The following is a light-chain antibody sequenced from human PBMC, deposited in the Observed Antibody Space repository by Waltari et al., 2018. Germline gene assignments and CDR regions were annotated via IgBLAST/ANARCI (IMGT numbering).Light chain of an antibody. CDR3: SSYTSSTTAL. J-gene: IGLJ1*01. CDR1: SSDIGNYNY. V-gene: IGLV2-14*03. Sequence: QSALTQPASVSGSPGQSITISCTGTSSDIGNYNYVSWYKQHPGKAPKLMIYDVSKRPSGVSNRFSGSKSGNTASLTISGLQAEDEADYYCSSYTSSTTALFGTVTRVTVL. CDR2: DVS.